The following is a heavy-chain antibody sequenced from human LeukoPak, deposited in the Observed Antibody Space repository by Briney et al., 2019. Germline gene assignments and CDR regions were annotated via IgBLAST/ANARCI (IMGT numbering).Heavy chain of an antibody. V-gene: IGHV5-51*01. CDR2: IHPGNSDT. J-gene: IGHJ2*01. CDR1: GYSFSTYW. Sequence: GESLKISCKGTGYSFSTYWAVWVRQMPGKGLEWMGIIHPGNSDTRYSPSFQGQVTISADKSITTAYLQWSSLKASDTSMYYCARTPGSSDYRGYQYWHFDLWGRGTLVTVSS. CDR3: ARTPGSSDYRGYQYWHFDL. D-gene: IGHD5-12*01.